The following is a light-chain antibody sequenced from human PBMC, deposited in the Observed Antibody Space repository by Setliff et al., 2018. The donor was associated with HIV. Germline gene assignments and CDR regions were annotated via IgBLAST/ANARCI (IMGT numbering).Light chain of an antibody. CDR3: SSYAGNKGDV. J-gene: IGLJ1*01. V-gene: IGLV2-8*01. Sequence: QSALAQPPSASGSPGQSVTISCTGTSGDVGGYNYVSWYQQYPGKAPKLLIHEVTKRPSGVPDRFSGPKSGNTASLTVSGLQAEDEADYYCSSYAGNKGDVFGTGTKVTVL. CDR2: EVT. CDR1: SGDVGGYNY.